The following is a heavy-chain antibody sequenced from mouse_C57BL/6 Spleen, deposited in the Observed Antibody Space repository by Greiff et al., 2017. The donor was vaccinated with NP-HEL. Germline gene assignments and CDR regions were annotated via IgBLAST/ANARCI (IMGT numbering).Heavy chain of an antibody. CDR2: IDPENGDT. Sequence: DVKLQESGAELVRPGASVKLSCTASGFNIKDDYMHWVKQRPEQGLEWIGWIDPENGDTEYASKFQGKATITADTSSNTAYLQLSSLTSEDTAVYYCTKGDLLWPQRGFAYWGQGTLVTVSA. CDR3: TKGDLLWPQRGFAY. V-gene: IGHV14-4*01. CDR1: GFNIKDDY. D-gene: IGHD2-1*01. J-gene: IGHJ3*01.